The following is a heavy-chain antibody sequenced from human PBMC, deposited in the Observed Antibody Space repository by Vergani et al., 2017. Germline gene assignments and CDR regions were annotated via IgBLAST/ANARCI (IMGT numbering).Heavy chain of an antibody. CDR3: ARSVRYCSSTSCYKGPGDY. D-gene: IGHD2-2*02. J-gene: IGHJ4*02. CDR2: INPNSGGT. Sequence: QVQLVQSGAEVKKPGASVKVSCKASGYTFTGYYMHWVRQAPGQGLKWMGWINPNSGGTNYAQKFQGRVTMTRDTSISTAYMELSRLRSDDTAVYYCARSVRYCSSTSCYKGPGDYWGQGTLVTVSS. CDR1: GYTFTGYY. V-gene: IGHV1-2*02.